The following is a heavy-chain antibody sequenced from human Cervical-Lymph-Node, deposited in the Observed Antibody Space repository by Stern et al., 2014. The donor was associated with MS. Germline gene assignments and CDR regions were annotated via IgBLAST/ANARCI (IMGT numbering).Heavy chain of an antibody. CDR2: VITTFASV. V-gene: IGHV1-69*01. D-gene: IGHD3-16*01. CDR1: GGTFSNSG. J-gene: IGHJ4*02. CDR3: ARDRNGEGIMAY. Sequence: QVQLVQSGAEVEKPGSSVKVSCKASGGTFSNSGITWARQAPGQGLDWMGGVITTFASVNVAQKFQGRLTITADEATNTVYMELSSLRSDDTAVYYCARDRNGEGIMAYWGQGTLVTVSS.